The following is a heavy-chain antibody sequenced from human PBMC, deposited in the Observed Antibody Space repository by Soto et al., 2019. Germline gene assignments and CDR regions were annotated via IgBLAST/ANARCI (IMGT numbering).Heavy chain of an antibody. CDR1: GDTFTNYA. CDR2: INAGNGNT. D-gene: IGHD3-16*02. V-gene: IGHV1-3*01. Sequence: QVQLVQSGAEVKKPGAAVKVSCKASGDTFTNYAMHWVSQAPGQRLEWMGWINAGNGNTKYSQKFQGRVTITRDTSASTAYMELSSLRSEDTAVYYCARDPSRRGNYRPFDYWGQGTLVTVSS. CDR3: ARDPSRRGNYRPFDY. J-gene: IGHJ4*02.